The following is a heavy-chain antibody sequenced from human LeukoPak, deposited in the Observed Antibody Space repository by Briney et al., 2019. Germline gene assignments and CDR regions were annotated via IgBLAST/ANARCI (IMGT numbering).Heavy chain of an antibody. CDR1: GFTFSSYE. J-gene: IGHJ6*02. D-gene: IGHD6-19*01. V-gene: IGHV3-48*03. Sequence: GGSLRLSCAASGFTFSSYEMNWVRQAPGKGLEWVSYISSSGSTIYYADSVKGRFTISRDNAKNSLYLQTNSLRAEDTAVYYCATTSVAGTLYYYGMDVWGQGTTVTVSS. CDR3: ATTSVAGTLYYYGMDV. CDR2: ISSSGSTI.